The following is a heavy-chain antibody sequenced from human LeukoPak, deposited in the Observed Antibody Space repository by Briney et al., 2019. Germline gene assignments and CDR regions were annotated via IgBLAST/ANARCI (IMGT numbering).Heavy chain of an antibody. CDR1: GFTFSSYS. J-gene: IGHJ4*02. D-gene: IGHD5-12*01. CDR2: ISSSSSTI. Sequence: GGSLRLSCAASGFTFSSYSMNWVRQAPGKGLEWVSYISSSSSTIYYADSVKGRFTISRDNAKNSLYLQMNSLRAEDMAVYYCARGGYSGYDPHFDYWGQGTLVTVSS. CDR3: ARGGYSGYDPHFDY. V-gene: IGHV3-48*04.